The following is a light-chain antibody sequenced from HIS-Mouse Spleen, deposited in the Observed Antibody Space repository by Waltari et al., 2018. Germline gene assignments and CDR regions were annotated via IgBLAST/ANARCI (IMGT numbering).Light chain of an antibody. J-gene: IGKJ2*01. CDR2: DAS. CDR1: QSVSSY. Sequence: IVLTQSPATLSLSPGERATLSCRASQSVSSYLAWYQQKPGQAPRLLIYDASNRATGIPARFSGSGSGTDFTLTISSLEPEDFAVYYCQQRSNWPLFGQGTKLEIK. V-gene: IGKV3-11*01. CDR3: QQRSNWPL.